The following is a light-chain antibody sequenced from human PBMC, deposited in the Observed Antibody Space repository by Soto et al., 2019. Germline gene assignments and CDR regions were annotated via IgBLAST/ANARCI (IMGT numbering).Light chain of an antibody. V-gene: IGKV1-33*01. Sequence: DIQMTQSPSSLSASVGDRVTITCKASQNINNYLNWYQQKPGRAPKLLIYDASNMEAGVPSRFRGSGSGTDFTFTISSLQPEDIATYYCQQYENLPTFGQGTRLEI. J-gene: IGKJ5*01. CDR2: DAS. CDR3: QQYENLPT. CDR1: QNINNY.